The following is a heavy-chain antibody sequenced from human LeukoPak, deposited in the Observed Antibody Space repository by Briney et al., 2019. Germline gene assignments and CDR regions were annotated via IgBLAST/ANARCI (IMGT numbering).Heavy chain of an antibody. CDR2: ISSSGSYI. CDR1: GFXFSHYS. J-gene: IGHJ4*02. D-gene: IGHD3-22*01. CDR3: ARETNTSDSSGYIRSDVRRDDY. Sequence: GGSLRLSCAASGFXFSHYSMNWVRQAPGKGLEWVSSISSSGSYIYYADSVKGRFTISRDNARNSLFLQMSSLRAEDTAVYYCARETNTSDSSGYIRSDVRRDDYWGQGTLVTVSS. V-gene: IGHV3-21*01.